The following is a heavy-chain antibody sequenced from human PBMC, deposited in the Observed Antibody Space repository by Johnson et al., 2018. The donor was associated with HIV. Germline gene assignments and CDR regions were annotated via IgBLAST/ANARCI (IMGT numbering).Heavy chain of an antibody. J-gene: IGHJ3*02. CDR1: GFTFTKYG. CDR2: ISYDGSYK. Sequence: QVQLMESGGGVVQPGKSLRLSCAASGFTFTKYGMHWVRQAPGKGLEWVAVISYDGSYKYSTDSLKGRFTISRDNSKNTLYVQMDSLRAEDTAVYYCARGTYYYDSSTASDAFDIWGQGTMVTVSS. D-gene: IGHD3-22*01. CDR3: ARGTYYYDSSTASDAFDI. V-gene: IGHV3-30*03.